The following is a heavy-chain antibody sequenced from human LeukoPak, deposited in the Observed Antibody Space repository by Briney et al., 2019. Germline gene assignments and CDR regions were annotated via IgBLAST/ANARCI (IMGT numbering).Heavy chain of an antibody. CDR2: IYYSEST. D-gene: IGHD3-10*01. J-gene: IGHJ4*02. Sequence: SETLSLTHTLSGGSINSSSYYWGWLPRPPGKGREWIGNIYYSESTYYNPSLKSRVTISVDTSKNQFSLKLSSVTAADTAVYYCARHEYYGLEGGFDYWGQGTLVTVSS. CDR3: ARHEYYGLEGGFDY. CDR1: GGSINSSSYY. V-gene: IGHV4-39*01.